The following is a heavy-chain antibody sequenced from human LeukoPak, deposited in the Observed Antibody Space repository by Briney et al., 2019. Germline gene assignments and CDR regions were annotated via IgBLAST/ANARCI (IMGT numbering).Heavy chain of an antibody. J-gene: IGHJ4*02. D-gene: IGHD3-22*01. CDR3: ARGDSSGYYFDY. CDR2: IYYSGST. Sequence: SETLSLTCTVSGGSISSGGYYWSWIRQHPGKGLEWIGYIYYSGSTYYNPSLKSRVTISVDTSKNQFSLKLSSVTAADTAVFYCARGDSSGYYFDYWGQGTLVTVSS. V-gene: IGHV4-31*03. CDR1: GGSISSGGYY.